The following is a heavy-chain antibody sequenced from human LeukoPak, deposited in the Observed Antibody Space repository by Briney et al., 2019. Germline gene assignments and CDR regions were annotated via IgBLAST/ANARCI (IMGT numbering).Heavy chain of an antibody. V-gene: IGHV3-30-3*01. CDR2: ISYDGSNK. CDR1: GFTFSSYA. Sequence: GGSLRLSCAASGFTFSSYAMHWVRQAPGKGLEWVAVISYDGSNKYYADSVKGRFTISRDNSKNTLYLQMNSLRAEDTAVYYCARDLQTHYDFWSGYYTGIFDYWGQGTLVTVSS. CDR3: ARDLQTHYDFWSGYYTGIFDY. J-gene: IGHJ4*02. D-gene: IGHD3-3*01.